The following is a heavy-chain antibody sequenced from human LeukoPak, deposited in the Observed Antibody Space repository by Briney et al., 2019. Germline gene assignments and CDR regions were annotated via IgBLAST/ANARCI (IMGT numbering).Heavy chain of an antibody. V-gene: IGHV4-31*03. CDR2: IYYSGST. J-gene: IGHJ4*02. D-gene: IGHD3-22*01. CDR1: GGSISSGGYY. Sequence: SETLSLTCTVSGGSISSGGYYWSWIRQHPGKGLEWIGYIYYSGSTYYNLSLKSRVTISVDTSKNQFSLKLSSVTAADTAVYYCARDGSGYLLSWGQGTLVTVSS. CDR3: ARDGSGYLLS.